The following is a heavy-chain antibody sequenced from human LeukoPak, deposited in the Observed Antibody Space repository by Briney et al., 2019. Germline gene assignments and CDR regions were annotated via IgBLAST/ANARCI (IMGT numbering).Heavy chain of an antibody. CDR2: ISAYNGNT. CDR1: GYTFTSYG. Sequence: ASVKVSCKASGYTFTSYGISWVRQAPGQGLEWMGWISAYNGNTNYAQKLQGRVTMTTDTSTSTAYMELRSLRSDDTAVYYCAKSPSMTTVTIVYFQHWGQGTLVTVSS. J-gene: IGHJ1*01. CDR3: AKSPSMTTVTIVYFQH. V-gene: IGHV1-18*01. D-gene: IGHD4-17*01.